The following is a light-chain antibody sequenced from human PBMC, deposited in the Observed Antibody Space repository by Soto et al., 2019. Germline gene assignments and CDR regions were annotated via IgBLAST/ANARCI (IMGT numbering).Light chain of an antibody. CDR3: CSYAGFSTLV. CDR1: SSDVGTYDL. J-gene: IGLJ3*02. V-gene: IGLV2-23*01. Sequence: QSALTQPASVSGSPGQSVTISCTGSSSDVGTYDLVSWYQQHPGKAPKILIYEGTKRPSGVSNRFSGSKSGNTASLTISGLQAEDEADYFCCSYAGFSTLVFGGRTKVTVL. CDR2: EGT.